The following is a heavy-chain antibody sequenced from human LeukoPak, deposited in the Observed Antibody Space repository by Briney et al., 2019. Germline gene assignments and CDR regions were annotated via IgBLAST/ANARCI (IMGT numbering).Heavy chain of an antibody. CDR3: ASYTGRAAEYFQH. D-gene: IGHD2-8*02. V-gene: IGHV4-59*08. CDR1: GGSISSYY. J-gene: IGHJ1*01. CDR2: IYYSGST. Sequence: SETLSLTCTVSGGSISSYYWSWIRQPPGKGLEWIGYIYYSGSTNYNPSLKSRVTISVDTSKNQFSLKLSSVTAADTAVYYCASYTGRAAEYFQHWGRAPWSPSPQ.